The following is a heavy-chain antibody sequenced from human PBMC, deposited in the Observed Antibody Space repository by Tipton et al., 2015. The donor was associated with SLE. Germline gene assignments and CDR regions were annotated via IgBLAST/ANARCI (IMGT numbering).Heavy chain of an antibody. D-gene: IGHD3-3*01. CDR2: IYYSGNT. V-gene: IGHV4-59*01. CDR1: GGSISSYY. J-gene: IGHJ6*02. CDR3: ARDGITIFGVVSRGPMDV. Sequence: TLSLTCTVSGGSISSYYWSWIRQPPGKGLEWIAYIYYSGNTNYNPSLKSRVTISVDTSKNQFSLRLSSVTAADTAVYYCARDGITIFGVVSRGPMDVWGQGTTVTVSS.